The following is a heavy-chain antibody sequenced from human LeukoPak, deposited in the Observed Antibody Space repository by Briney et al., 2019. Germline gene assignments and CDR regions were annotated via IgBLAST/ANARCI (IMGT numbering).Heavy chain of an antibody. Sequence: SETLSLTCAVYGGSFSGYYWSWIRQPPEKGLEWIGEINHSGSTNYNPSLKSRVTISVDTSKNQFSLKLSSVTAADTAVYYCARLDYGDNAFDYWGQGTLVTVSS. CDR1: GGSFSGYY. D-gene: IGHD4-17*01. J-gene: IGHJ4*02. CDR3: ARLDYGDNAFDY. V-gene: IGHV4-34*01. CDR2: INHSGST.